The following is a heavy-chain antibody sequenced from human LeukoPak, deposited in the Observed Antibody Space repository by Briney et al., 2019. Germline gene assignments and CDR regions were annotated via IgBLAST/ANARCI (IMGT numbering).Heavy chain of an antibody. CDR1: GFTFDSYT. Sequence: GGSLSLSCQASGFTFDSYTMRWVRPPPWKGLAWVALIAWDGSFEYYAVSVKGRITISRDNSKIYLYLQMNALRPEDTAFYYCSRDIGMVVGTVLHSWGQGTLVTVSS. CDR2: IAWDGSFE. J-gene: IGHJ4*02. D-gene: IGHD1-7*01. V-gene: IGHV3-43*01. CDR3: SRDIGMVVGTVLHS.